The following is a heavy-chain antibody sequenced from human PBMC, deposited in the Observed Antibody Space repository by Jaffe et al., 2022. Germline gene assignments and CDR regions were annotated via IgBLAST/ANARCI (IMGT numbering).Heavy chain of an antibody. Sequence: QVQLVQSGAEVKKPGSSVKVSCKASGGTFSSYAISWVRQAPGQGLEWMGGIIPIFGTANYAQKFQGRVTITADESTSTAYMELSSLRSEDTAVYYCARVAVFCSGGSCYEFGAFDIWGQGTMVTVSS. J-gene: IGHJ3*02. CDR2: IIPIFGTA. D-gene: IGHD2-15*01. CDR1: GGTFSSYA. V-gene: IGHV1-69*01. CDR3: ARVAVFCSGGSCYEFGAFDI.